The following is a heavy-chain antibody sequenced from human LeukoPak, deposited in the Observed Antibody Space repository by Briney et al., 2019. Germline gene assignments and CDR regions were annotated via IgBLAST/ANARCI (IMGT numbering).Heavy chain of an antibody. Sequence: PGRSLRHSCAASGFTFDDYAMHWVRQAPGKGLEWVSVISWKSGSIGYADSVKGRFTISRHNAKNSLYLQMSRLRAECTALYYRAKDFQWLTGFDHWGQGTLVTVSS. V-gene: IGHV3-9*01. J-gene: IGHJ4*02. CDR3: AKDFQWLTGFDH. CDR1: GFTFDDYA. D-gene: IGHD6-19*01. CDR2: ISWKSGSI.